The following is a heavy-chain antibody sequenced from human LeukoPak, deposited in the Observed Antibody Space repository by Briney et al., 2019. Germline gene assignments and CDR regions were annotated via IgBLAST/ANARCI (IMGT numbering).Heavy chain of an antibody. Sequence: PSETLSLTCTVSGGSISSYYWSWIRQPPGKGLEWIGYIYYSGSTNYNPSLKSRVTISVDTSKNQFSLKLSSVTAADTAVYYCARHGGLNTPIDYWGQGTLVTVSS. CDR3: ARHGGLNTPIDY. D-gene: IGHD2/OR15-2a*01. CDR2: IYYSGST. CDR1: GGSISSYY. J-gene: IGHJ4*02. V-gene: IGHV4-59*08.